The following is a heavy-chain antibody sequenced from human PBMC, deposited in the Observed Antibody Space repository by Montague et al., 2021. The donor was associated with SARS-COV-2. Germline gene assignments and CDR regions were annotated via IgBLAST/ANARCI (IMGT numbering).Heavy chain of an antibody. CDR1: GDSVCSNTAA. V-gene: IGHV6-1*01. CDR3: VRDTGSAQAGFDA. Sequence: CAISGDSVCSNTAAWSWIRQSPSGGLEWLGRTNYRSKWTSDYATSVEGRISIDPDTSKNQFFLHLRSVTPEDTGVYYCVRDTGSAQAGFDAWGQGTLVTVSS. D-gene: IGHD4-17*01. CDR2: TNYRSKWTS. J-gene: IGHJ4*02.